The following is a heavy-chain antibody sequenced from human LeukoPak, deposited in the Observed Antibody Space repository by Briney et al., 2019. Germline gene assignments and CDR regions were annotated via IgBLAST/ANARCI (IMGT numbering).Heavy chain of an antibody. V-gene: IGHV1-2*02. Sequence: ASVKVSRKASGYTFTGYYIHWVRQAPGQGLEWMGWINPNSGGTNYAQKFQGRVTMTRDTSISTAYMELSRLRSDDTAVYYCAMAGTLYYYYMDVWGKGTTVTVSS. J-gene: IGHJ6*03. CDR2: INPNSGGT. D-gene: IGHD6-19*01. CDR1: GYTFTGYY. CDR3: AMAGTLYYYYMDV.